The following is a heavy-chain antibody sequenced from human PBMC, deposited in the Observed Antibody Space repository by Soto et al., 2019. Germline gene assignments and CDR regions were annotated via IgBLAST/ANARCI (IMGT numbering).Heavy chain of an antibody. V-gene: IGHV4-39*01. CDR1: GGSISSSSYY. CDR2: IYNSGST. Sequence: SETLSLTCTVSGGSISSSSYYWGWIRQPPGKGLEWIGSIYNSGSTNYNPSLKSRVTISVDTSKNQFSLKLSSVTAADTAVYYCARLLRHNYYGMDVWGQGTTVTVSS. CDR3: ARLLRHNYYGMDV. D-gene: IGHD5-12*01. J-gene: IGHJ6*02.